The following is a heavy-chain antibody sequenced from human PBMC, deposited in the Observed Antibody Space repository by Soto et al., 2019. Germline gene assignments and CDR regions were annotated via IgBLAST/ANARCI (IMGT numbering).Heavy chain of an antibody. CDR2: IRGSAITK. D-gene: IGHD3-9*01. J-gene: IGHJ6*02. Sequence: GSLRLSSAASDFFFSYYALTWLRDAPQEGLEWVSTIRGSAITKYYADSVKGRFTISSNNSKNTLYLQSNSLRDEDTALYYCAKVVYDNIYYYQSHYYNYALDVWGQGTTVTVSS. CDR1: DFFFSYYA. V-gene: IGHV3-23*01. CDR3: AKVVYDNIYYYQSHYYNYALDV.